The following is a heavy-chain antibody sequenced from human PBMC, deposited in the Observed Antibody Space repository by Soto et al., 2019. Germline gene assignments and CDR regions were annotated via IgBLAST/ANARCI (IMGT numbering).Heavy chain of an antibody. CDR3: ARDPAVDTAMVTPDVAFDI. Sequence: PGGSLRLSCAASGFTFSSYWMHWVRQAPGKGLVWVSRINSDGSSTSYADSVKGRFTISRDNAKNTLYLQMNSLRAEDTAVYYCARDPAVDTAMVTPDVAFDIWGQGTMVTVSS. V-gene: IGHV3-74*01. D-gene: IGHD5-18*01. CDR2: INSDGSST. J-gene: IGHJ3*02. CDR1: GFTFSSYW.